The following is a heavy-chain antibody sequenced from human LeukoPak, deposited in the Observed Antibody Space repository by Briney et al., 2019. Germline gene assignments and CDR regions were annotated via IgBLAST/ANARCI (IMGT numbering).Heavy chain of an antibody. CDR1: GFTFSNFG. J-gene: IGHJ4*02. V-gene: IGHV3-23*01. CDR2: ISTTGSDI. CDR3: AKERDSRGYFDY. D-gene: IGHD3-22*01. Sequence: PGGSLRLSCAASGFTFSNFGMSWVRQAPGKGLEWASSISTTGSDIYYADSVKGRFTISRDNSKNTLYLQMNSLRAEDTAVYYCAKERDSRGYFDYWGQGTLVTVAP.